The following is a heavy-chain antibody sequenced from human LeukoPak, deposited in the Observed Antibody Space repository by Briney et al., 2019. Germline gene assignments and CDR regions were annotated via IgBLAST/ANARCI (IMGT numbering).Heavy chain of an antibody. V-gene: IGHV7-4-1*02. D-gene: IGHD6-6*01. J-gene: IGHJ4*02. Sequence: GASVKVSCKASGYTFTSYAMNWVRQAPGQGLEWMEWINTNTGNPTYAQGFTGRFVFSLDTSVSTAYLQISSLKAEDTAVYYCARVIVDHSSSSGAYYFDYWGQGTLVTVSS. CDR1: GYTFTSYA. CDR2: INTNTGNP. CDR3: ARVIVDHSSSSGAYYFDY.